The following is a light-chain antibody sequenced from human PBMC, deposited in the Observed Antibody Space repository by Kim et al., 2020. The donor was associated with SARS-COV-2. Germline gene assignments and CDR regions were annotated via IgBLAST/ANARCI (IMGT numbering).Light chain of an antibody. V-gene: IGLV2-14*03. CDR3: ISYTTSTTLFYV. J-gene: IGLJ1*01. Sequence: SITISCTGTTSDGGGHNYDSWYQQYPGKAPKLMIYDVTNRPSGVSNRFSGSKSGNTASLTISGLQSEDEADYYCISYTTSTTLFYVFGTGTKVTVL. CDR2: DVT. CDR1: TSDGGGHNY.